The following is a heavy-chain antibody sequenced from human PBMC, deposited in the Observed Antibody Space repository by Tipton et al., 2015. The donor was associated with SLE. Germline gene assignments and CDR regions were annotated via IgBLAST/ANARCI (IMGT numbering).Heavy chain of an antibody. J-gene: IGHJ4*02. CDR3: AVLDVDTAMSYYFDY. Sequence: QLVQSGAEVKKPGESLKISCKGSGYSFTSYWIGWVRQMPGKGLEWMGIIYPGDSDTRYSPSFQGQVTISADKSISAAYLQWSSLKASDTAMYYWAVLDVDTAMSYYFDYWGQGTLVTVSS. D-gene: IGHD5-18*01. CDR1: GYSFTSYW. CDR2: IYPGDSDT. V-gene: IGHV5-51*03.